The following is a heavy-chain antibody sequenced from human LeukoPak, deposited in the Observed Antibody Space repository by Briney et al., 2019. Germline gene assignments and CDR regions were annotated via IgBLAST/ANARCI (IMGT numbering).Heavy chain of an antibody. D-gene: IGHD3-22*01. CDR2: ISAYSGNT. CDR1: GYTFTSYG. CDR3: ARGSFYDSSGYYFDY. J-gene: IGHJ4*02. Sequence: ASVKVSCKASGYTFTSYGISWVRQAPGQGLEWMGWISAYSGNTNYAQKLQGRVTMTTDTSTSTAYMELRSLRSDDTAVYYCARGSFYDSSGYYFDYWGQGTLVTVSS. V-gene: IGHV1-18*01.